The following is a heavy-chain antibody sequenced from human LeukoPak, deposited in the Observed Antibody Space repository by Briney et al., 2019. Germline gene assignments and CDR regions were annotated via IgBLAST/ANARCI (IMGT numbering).Heavy chain of an antibody. CDR1: GFTFSSYG. D-gene: IGHD2-8*01. V-gene: IGHV3-30*18. Sequence: GRSLRLSCAASGFTFSSYGMHWVRQAPGKGLEWVVVISYDGSNKYYADSVKGRFTISRDNSKNTLYLQMNSLRAEDTAVYYCAKVRPLVYAIDYWGQGTLVTVSS. J-gene: IGHJ4*02. CDR2: ISYDGSNK. CDR3: AKVRPLVYAIDY.